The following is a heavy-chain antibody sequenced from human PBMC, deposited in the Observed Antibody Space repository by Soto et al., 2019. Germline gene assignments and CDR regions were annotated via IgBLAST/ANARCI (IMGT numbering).Heavy chain of an antibody. D-gene: IGHD6-13*01. CDR1: GGSFSGYY. CDR2: INHSGST. Sequence: QVQLQQWGAGLLKPSETLSLTCAVYGGSFSGYYWSWIRQPPGKGLEWIGEINHSGSTNYNPSLKSRVTISVDTSKNQFSLKLSSVTAADTAVYYCARSIAAAVNYYYRMDVWGQGTTVTVSS. CDR3: ARSIAAAVNYYYRMDV. J-gene: IGHJ6*02. V-gene: IGHV4-34*01.